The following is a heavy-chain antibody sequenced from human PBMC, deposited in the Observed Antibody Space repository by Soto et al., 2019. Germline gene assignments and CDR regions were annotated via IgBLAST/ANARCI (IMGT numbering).Heavy chain of an antibody. CDR3: AGPPELTRSYYDTDMDV. Sequence: QVQLVQSGAEVKKPGSSVKVSCKASGGTFSSYAISWVRQAPGQGLEWMGGIIPIFGTANYAQKFQGRVTITANECRSTAYMELSSMKPENSGSYFCAGPPELTRSYYDTDMDVWGQGTTVTVS. J-gene: IGHJ6*02. CDR1: GGTFSSYA. D-gene: IGHD1-7*01. CDR2: IIPIFGTA. V-gene: IGHV1-69*12.